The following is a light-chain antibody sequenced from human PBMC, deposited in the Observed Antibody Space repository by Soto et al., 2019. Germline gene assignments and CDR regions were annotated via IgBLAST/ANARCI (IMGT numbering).Light chain of an antibody. CDR3: QQTSTIPWT. Sequence: DIQMTQSASSLSASVGDRVTIPCRASQSVSSYVNWYQHKPGKAPKLLIFTTSSLESGVPSRFSGSGSGTDFTLTISSLHPEDFATYYCQQTSTIPWTLGQGTTAEF. J-gene: IGKJ1*01. CDR2: TTS. V-gene: IGKV1-39*01. CDR1: QSVSSY.